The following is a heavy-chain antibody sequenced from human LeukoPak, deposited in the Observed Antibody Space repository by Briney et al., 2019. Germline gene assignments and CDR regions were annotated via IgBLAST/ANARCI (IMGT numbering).Heavy chain of an antibody. J-gene: IGHJ3*02. V-gene: IGHV1-2*02. CDR3: AITGTREEYAFDI. Sequence: GASVKVYCKASGYTFTGYYMHWVRQAPGQGLEWMGWINPNSGGTNYAQKFQGRVTMTRDTSISTAYMELSRLRSDDTAVYYCAITGTREEYAFDIWGQGTMVTVSS. CDR2: INPNSGGT. CDR1: GYTFTGYY. D-gene: IGHD1/OR15-1a*01.